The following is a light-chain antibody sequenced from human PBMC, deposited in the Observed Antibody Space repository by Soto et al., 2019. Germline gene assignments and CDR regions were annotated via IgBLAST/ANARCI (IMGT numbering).Light chain of an antibody. V-gene: IGKV1-5*01. CDR1: QSIRYY. CDR3: QHHNSYSQT. CDR2: GAS. J-gene: IGKJ1*01. Sequence: PPTLSASVGDRVTITCRASQSIRYYLAWYQQMPGKAPKLLIYGASSLQSGVPSRFSGSGSGTEFTLTISSLQPDDFATYFCQHHNSYSQTFGQGTKVDIK.